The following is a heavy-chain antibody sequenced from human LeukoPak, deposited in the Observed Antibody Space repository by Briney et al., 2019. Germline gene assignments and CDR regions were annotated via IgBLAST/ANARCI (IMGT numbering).Heavy chain of an antibody. CDR1: GGPISSYY. CDR2: IYYSGST. CDR3: ARAGSHTDI. J-gene: IGHJ3*02. Sequence: PSETLSLTCTVSGGPISSYYWSWLRQPPGKGLEWIGYIYYSGSTNYNPSLKSRVTISVDTSKDQFSLKLSSVTAADTAVYYCARAGSHTDIWGQGTMVTVSS. V-gene: IGHV4-59*08.